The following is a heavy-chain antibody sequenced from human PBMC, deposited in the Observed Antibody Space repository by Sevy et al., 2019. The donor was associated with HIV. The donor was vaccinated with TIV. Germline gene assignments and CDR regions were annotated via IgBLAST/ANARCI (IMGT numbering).Heavy chain of an antibody. V-gene: IGHV6-1*01. J-gene: IGHJ6*02. D-gene: IGHD3-10*01. CDR1: GDSVSSNSAA. Sequence: LLMQSQTLSLTCAISGDSVSSNSAAWNWIRQSPSRGLEWLGRTYYRSKWYNDYAVSVKSRITINPDKSKNQFSLHRNFVTPEDTAVYYCARGDYFGSGISNYYYYGMDVWGQGTTVTVSS. CDR3: ARGDYFGSGISNYYYYGMDV. CDR2: TYYRSKWYN.